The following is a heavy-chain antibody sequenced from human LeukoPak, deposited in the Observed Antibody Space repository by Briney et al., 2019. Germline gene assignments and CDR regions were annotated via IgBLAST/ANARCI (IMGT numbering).Heavy chain of an antibody. CDR1: GFTFSSYG. CDR3: ANGYSSSWYGNVY. J-gene: IGHJ4*02. CDR2: ISYDGSNK. D-gene: IGHD6-13*01. V-gene: IGHV3-30*18. Sequence: GGSLRLSCAASGFTFSSYGMHWVRLAPGKGLEWVAVISYDGSNKYYADSVKGRFTISRDNSKNTLYLQMNSLRAEDTAVYYCANGYSSSWYGNVYWGQGTMVTVSS.